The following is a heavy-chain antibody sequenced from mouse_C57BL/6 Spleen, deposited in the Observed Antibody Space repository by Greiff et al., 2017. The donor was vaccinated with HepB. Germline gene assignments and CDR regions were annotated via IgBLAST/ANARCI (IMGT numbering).Heavy chain of an antibody. J-gene: IGHJ3*01. V-gene: IGHV7-3*01. CDR2: IRNKANGYTT. CDR1: GFTFTDYY. Sequence: EVKLMESGGGLVQPGGSLSLSCAASGFTFTDYYMSWVRQPPGKALEWLGFIRNKANGYTTEYSASVKGRFTISRDNSQSILYLQMNALRAEDSATYYCASLSYDYSWFAYWGQGTLVTVSA. CDR3: ASLSYDYSWFAY. D-gene: IGHD2-4*01.